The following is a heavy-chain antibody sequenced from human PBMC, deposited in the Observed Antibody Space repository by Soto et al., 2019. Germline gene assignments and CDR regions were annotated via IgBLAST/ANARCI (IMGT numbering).Heavy chain of an antibody. CDR3: ARGSGAAAGSEGGDYYGMDV. D-gene: IGHD6-13*01. CDR2: INHSGST. J-gene: IGHJ6*02. V-gene: IGHV4-34*01. Sequence: LSRTCAVYCGSFSGYYRSWIRQPPGKGLEWIGEINHSGSTNYNPSLKSRVTISVDTSKNQFSLKLSSVTAADTAVYYCARGSGAAAGSEGGDYYGMDVWGQVTTVLVSS. CDR1: CGSFSGYY.